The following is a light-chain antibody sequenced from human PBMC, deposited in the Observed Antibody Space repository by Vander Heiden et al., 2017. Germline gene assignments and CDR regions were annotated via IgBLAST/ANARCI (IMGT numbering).Light chain of an antibody. Sequence: QSVLTQPPSVSGAPGQRVTISCTGSNSNIGAGYDVHWYQQLPGTAPNLLIYGNNYRPSGVPDRFSGSKSGTSASLAITGLQAEDEADYYCQSYDSSLSGYVFGSGTKVTVL. CDR2: GNN. CDR1: NSNIGAGYD. V-gene: IGLV1-40*01. CDR3: QSYDSSLSGYV. J-gene: IGLJ1*01.